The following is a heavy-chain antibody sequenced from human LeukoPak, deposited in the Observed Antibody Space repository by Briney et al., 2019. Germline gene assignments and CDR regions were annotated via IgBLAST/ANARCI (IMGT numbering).Heavy chain of an antibody. CDR2: ISYDGSNK. CDR1: GFTFSSYG. J-gene: IGHJ4*02. Sequence: GGSLRLSCAASGFTFSSYGMHWVRQAPGKGLEWVAVISYDGSNKYYADSVKGRFTISRDNSKNTLYLQMNSLRAEDTAVYYCASGTTDIVVVPATLRNYYFDYWGQGTLVTVSS. V-gene: IGHV3-30*03. CDR3: ASGTTDIVVVPATLRNYYFDY. D-gene: IGHD2-2*01.